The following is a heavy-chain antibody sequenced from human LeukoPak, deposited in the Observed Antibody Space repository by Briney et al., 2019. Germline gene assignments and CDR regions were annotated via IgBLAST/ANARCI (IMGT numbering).Heavy chain of an antibody. CDR2: TSYSRTT. CDR1: GGSITGHY. V-gene: IGHV4-59*08. Sequence: SETLSLTCAVSGGSITGHYWNWIRQTPGMRLEWIGYTSYSRTTIYNSYFKGRATMTIDTSKNQLYLNLTSVTATDTAVYYCAKLGHSDGWYLGAFDIWGQGTTVIVSS. CDR3: AKLGHSDGWYLGAFDI. D-gene: IGHD6-19*01. J-gene: IGHJ3*02.